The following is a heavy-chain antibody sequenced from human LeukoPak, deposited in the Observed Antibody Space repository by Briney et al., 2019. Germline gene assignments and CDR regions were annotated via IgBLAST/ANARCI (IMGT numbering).Heavy chain of an antibody. CDR3: ARAAAAEPIDY. V-gene: IGHV7-4-1*02. Sequence: ASVKVSCKASGYTFTGYYMHWVRQAPGQGLEWMGWINTNTGNPTYAQGFTGRFVFSLDTSVSTAYLQISSLKAEDTAVYYCARAAAAEPIDYWGQGTLVTVSS. J-gene: IGHJ4*02. D-gene: IGHD6-13*01. CDR1: GYTFTGYY. CDR2: INTNTGNP.